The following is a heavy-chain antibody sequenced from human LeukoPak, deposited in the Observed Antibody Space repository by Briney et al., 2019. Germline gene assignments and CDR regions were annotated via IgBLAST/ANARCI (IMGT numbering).Heavy chain of an antibody. CDR2: ISGSGGTT. CDR1: GFIFSRYG. Sequence: GGSLRLSCAASGFIFSRYGMSWVRQAPGKGLEWVSAISGSGGTTYYTDSVKGRFTISRDNSKNTLYLQINSLRAEDAAVYYCAKAPVTSCRGAYCYPFDYWGQGTLVTVSS. J-gene: IGHJ4*02. V-gene: IGHV3-23*01. CDR3: AKAPVTSCRGAYCYPFDY. D-gene: IGHD2-21*01.